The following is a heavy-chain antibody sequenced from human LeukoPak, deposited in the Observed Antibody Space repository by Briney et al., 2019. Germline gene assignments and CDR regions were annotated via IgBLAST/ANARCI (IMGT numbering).Heavy chain of an antibody. CDR1: GFTVRNNY. D-gene: IGHD6-13*01. CDR2: ISGSGGST. J-gene: IGHJ6*02. CDR3: AKDMVAAGISYYYYYGMDV. V-gene: IGHV3-23*01. Sequence: GGSLRLSCAASGFTVRNNYMSWVRQAPGKGLEWVSAISGSGGSTYYADSVKGRFTISRENSKNTLYLQMNRLRDEDTAVYYCAKDMVAAGISYYYYYGMDVWGQGTTVSVSS.